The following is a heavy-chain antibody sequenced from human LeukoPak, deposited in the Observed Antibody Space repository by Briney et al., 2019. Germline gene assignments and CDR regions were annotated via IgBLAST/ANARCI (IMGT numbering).Heavy chain of an antibody. CDR1: GGSNSSYY. CDR2: IYSSGST. CDR3: ARHEYYYYSYMDV. D-gene: IGHD6-6*01. V-gene: IGHV4-4*09. Sequence: SETLSLTCTVSGGSNSSYYWSWIRQPPGKGLEWIGYIYSSGSTNYNPSLKSRVTISVDTSKNQFSLKLSSVTAADTAVYYCARHEYYYYSYMDVWGKGTTVAVSS. J-gene: IGHJ6*03.